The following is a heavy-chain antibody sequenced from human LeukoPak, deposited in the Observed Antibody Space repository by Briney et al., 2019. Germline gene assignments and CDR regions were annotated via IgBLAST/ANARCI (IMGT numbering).Heavy chain of an antibody. CDR1: GFTSSTFA. CDR2: ISYDGSKT. CDR3: ASAREVSEGYFDY. J-gene: IGHJ4*02. Sequence: GGSLRLSCAASGFTSSTFAMHWVRQAPGKGLDWVAIISYDGSKTYYADSVKGRFTISRDNSKNTLYLQMNSLRAEDTAIYYCASAREVSEGYFDYWGQGTLVAVSS. V-gene: IGHV3-30-3*01.